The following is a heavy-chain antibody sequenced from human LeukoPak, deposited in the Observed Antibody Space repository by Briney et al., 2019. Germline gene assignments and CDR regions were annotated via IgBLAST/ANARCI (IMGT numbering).Heavy chain of an antibody. CDR3: XXXXXXXXXXWHLYWYFDL. CDR2: ISSNGGSI. CDR1: GFTXXXYA. V-gene: IGHV3-64*01. J-gene: IGHJ2*01. Sequence: XXXSGFTXXXYAMHWVRQAPGKELEYVSAISSNGGSIHYANSVKGRFTISRDNSKNTLYLQMDSLRAEDMAVYYXXXXXXXXXXXWHLYWYFDLWGRGTLVTVSS.